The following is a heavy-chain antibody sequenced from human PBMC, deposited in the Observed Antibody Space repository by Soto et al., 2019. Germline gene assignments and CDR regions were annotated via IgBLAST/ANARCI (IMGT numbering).Heavy chain of an antibody. Sequence: QVQLQESGPGLVKPSQTLSLTCTVSGGSITNSGHYWSWVRQRPGKGLEWVGYIHDSGNADYNPILKSRASISVDSSKNQCSLKLTSVTAADTAKYFCARDKFSYGDNGWFDPWGQGILVTVS. CDR2: IHDSGNA. J-gene: IGHJ5*02. D-gene: IGHD4-17*01. CDR3: ARDKFSYGDNGWFDP. CDR1: GGSITNSGHY. V-gene: IGHV4-31*03.